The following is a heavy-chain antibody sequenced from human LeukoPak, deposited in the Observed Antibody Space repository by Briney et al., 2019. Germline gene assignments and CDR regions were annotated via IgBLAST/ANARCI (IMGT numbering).Heavy chain of an antibody. Sequence: AASVKVSCKASGYTFTSYGISWVRRAPGQGLEWMGWISAYNGNTNYAQKLQGRVTMTTDTSTSTAYMQLRSLRSDDTAVYYCASSQEYYYDSSGYSLTTDFDYWGQGTLVTVSS. J-gene: IGHJ4*02. D-gene: IGHD3-22*01. V-gene: IGHV1-18*01. CDR1: GYTFTSYG. CDR3: ASSQEYYYDSSGYSLTTDFDY. CDR2: ISAYNGNT.